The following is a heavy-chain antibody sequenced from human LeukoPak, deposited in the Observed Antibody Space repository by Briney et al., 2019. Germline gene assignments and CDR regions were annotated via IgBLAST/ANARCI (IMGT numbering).Heavy chain of an antibody. CDR3: AREWSDVDTAMVPYFDY. CDR1: GYTFTGYY. Sequence: GASVKVSCKASGYTFTGYYMHWVRQAPGQGLEWMGWINPNSGGTNYAQKFQGRVTMTRDTSISTAYMELSRLRSDDTAVYYCAREWSDVDTAMVPYFDYWGQGTLVTVSS. V-gene: IGHV1-2*02. CDR2: INPNSGGT. J-gene: IGHJ4*02. D-gene: IGHD5-18*01.